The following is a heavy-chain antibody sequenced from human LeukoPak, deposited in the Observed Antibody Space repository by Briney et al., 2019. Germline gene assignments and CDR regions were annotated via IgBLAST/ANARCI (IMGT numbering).Heavy chain of an antibody. CDR2: RSIYNGNT. CDR1: GYDFINYG. CDR3: AREGGDGYNYYFDY. V-gene: IGHV1-18*01. Sequence: ASVKVSCKASGYDFINYGISWVRQAPGQGLEWMGWRSIYNGNTDYKLQGRVTMTTDTLTSTAYMELSSLRSEDTAVYYCAREGGDGYNYYFDYWGQGTLVTVSS. D-gene: IGHD5-24*01. J-gene: IGHJ4*02.